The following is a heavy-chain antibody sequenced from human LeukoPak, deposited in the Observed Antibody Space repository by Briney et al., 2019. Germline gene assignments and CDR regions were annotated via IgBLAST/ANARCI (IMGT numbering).Heavy chain of an antibody. Sequence: PSETLSLTCTVSGGSISSHYWSWIRQHPGKGLEWIGYIYYSGSTYYNPSLKSRVTISVDTSKNQFSLKLSSVTAADTAVYYCARDRVDSSGYYIYYYGMDVWGQGTTVTVSS. J-gene: IGHJ6*02. CDR3: ARDRVDSSGYYIYYYGMDV. V-gene: IGHV4-59*06. D-gene: IGHD3-22*01. CDR2: IYYSGST. CDR1: GGSISSHY.